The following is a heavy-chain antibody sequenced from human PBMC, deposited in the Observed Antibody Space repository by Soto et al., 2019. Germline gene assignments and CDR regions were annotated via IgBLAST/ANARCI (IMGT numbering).Heavy chain of an antibody. D-gene: IGHD6-13*01. CDR3: ARGLYTRSSYFP. V-gene: IGHV3-30-3*01. J-gene: IGHJ5*02. Sequence: PGGSLRLSCAASGFTFGSFAMYWVRQAPGKGLEWLALIAYDGSSEYYADSVQGRFTISRDNSKDTLFLQMDRLRVEDTAMYYCARGLYTRSSYFPWGRGTLVTVSS. CDR2: IAYDGSSE. CDR1: GFTFGSFA.